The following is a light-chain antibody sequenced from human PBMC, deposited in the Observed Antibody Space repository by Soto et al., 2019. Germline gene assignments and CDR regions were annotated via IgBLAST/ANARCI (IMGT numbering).Light chain of an antibody. J-gene: IGKJ5*01. CDR1: HDIGTY. CDR3: QQSYTTPRIT. CDR2: AAS. Sequence: DIQMTQSPSSLSASLGDSVIITCRASHDIGTYLNWYQHKPGKAPKHLIYAASSLQTGVPSRFTGSGSGTEFTLTIDSLQPEDFATYYCQQSYTTPRITFGQGTLLAI. V-gene: IGKV1-39*01.